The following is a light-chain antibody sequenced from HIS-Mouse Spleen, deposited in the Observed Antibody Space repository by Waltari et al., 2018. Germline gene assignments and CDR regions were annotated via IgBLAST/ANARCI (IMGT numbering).Light chain of an antibody. V-gene: IGLV3-10*01. CDR3: YSTDSSGNHRV. CDR1: ALPTKY. Sequence: SYELTQPPSVSVSPGQTARITCSGDALPTKYAYWYQPKSGQAPVLVIYEDSKRPSGSPERFSGSSAGTMATLTISGAQVEDEADYYCYSTDSSGNHRVFGGGTKLTVL. J-gene: IGLJ2*01. CDR2: EDS.